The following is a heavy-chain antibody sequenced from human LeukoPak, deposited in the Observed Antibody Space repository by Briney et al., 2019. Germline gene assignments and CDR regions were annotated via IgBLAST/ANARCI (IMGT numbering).Heavy chain of an antibody. CDR2: IGNGGDT. J-gene: IGHJ3*02. D-gene: IGHD3-22*01. CDR3: ARDNDNRGSGAFDI. CDR1: GFTFSKQD. V-gene: IGHV3-13*01. Sequence: GGSLRLSCAASGFTFSKQDMHWVRQVTGKGLEWVSGIGNGGDTYYLDSVKGRFTISRENAKNSLYLQMNSLRAGDTAVYYCARDNDNRGSGAFDIWGQGTLVTVSA.